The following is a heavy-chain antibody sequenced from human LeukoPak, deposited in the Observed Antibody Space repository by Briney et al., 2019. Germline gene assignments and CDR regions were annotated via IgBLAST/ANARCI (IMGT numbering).Heavy chain of an antibody. CDR3: ARHPDDSSGYYPDY. D-gene: IGHD3-22*01. CDR2: IYPGDSDS. V-gene: IGHV5-51*01. J-gene: IGHJ4*02. CDR1: GYSFTKYW. Sequence: GGSLKISCKGSGYSFTKYWIGWVRQMPGKGLEWMGIIYPGDSDSRYSSSFQGQVTISADKSTSTAYLQWRSLKVSDNATYYCARHPDDSSGYYPDYWGQGTLVTVSS.